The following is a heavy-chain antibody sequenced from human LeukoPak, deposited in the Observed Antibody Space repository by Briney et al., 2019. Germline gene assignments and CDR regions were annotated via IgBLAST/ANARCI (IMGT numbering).Heavy chain of an antibody. CDR1: GYFISSGYY. Sequence: PSETLSLTFAVSGYFISSGYYWGWIRQPPGKGLEWIGSIYHSGSTYYNPSLKSRVTISVDTSKNQFSLKLSSVTAADTAVYYCLIAVAGTGADYWGQGTLVTVSS. CDR2: IYHSGST. V-gene: IGHV4-38-2*01. J-gene: IGHJ4*02. CDR3: LIAVAGTGADY. D-gene: IGHD6-19*01.